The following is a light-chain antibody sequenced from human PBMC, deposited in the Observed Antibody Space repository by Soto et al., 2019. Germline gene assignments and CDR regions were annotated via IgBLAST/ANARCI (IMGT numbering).Light chain of an antibody. Sequence: DIPMTQSPSTLSASVGDRVTITCRASQYISSWLAWYQQKPGKAPKLLIYKASSLESGVPSRFSGSGSGTEFPLTISSLQPDDFATYYCQQYNSQRTFGQGTKVEIK. CDR3: QQYNSQRT. J-gene: IGKJ1*01. CDR1: QYISSW. CDR2: KAS. V-gene: IGKV1-5*03.